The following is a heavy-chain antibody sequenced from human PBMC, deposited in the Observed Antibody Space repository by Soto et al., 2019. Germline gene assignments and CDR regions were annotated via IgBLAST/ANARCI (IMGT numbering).Heavy chain of an antibody. Sequence: QVQLQQSEPGLVKPSQTLSLTCAISGDSVSSSSVTWNWIRQSPSSGLEWMGRTYYRSKWYKDYAESVKSRITINPATSKNQFSLHLNSVTPEDTAVYYCVRLIGNSWLDFWGQGTLVTVSS. CDR2: TYYRSKWYK. J-gene: IGHJ5*01. CDR1: GDSVSSSSVT. CDR3: VRLIGNSWLDF. D-gene: IGHD1-26*01. V-gene: IGHV6-1*01.